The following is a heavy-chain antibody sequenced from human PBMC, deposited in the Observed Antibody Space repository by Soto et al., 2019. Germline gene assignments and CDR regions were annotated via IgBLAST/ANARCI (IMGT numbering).Heavy chain of an antibody. CDR3: AREGPQNYGEFDY. D-gene: IGHD4-17*01. CDR1: GFTVSSNY. J-gene: IGHJ4*02. V-gene: IGHV3-53*01. CDR2: IYSGGST. Sequence: PGGSLRLSCAASGFTVSSNYMSWVRQAPGKGLEWVSVIYSGGSTYYADSVKGRFTISRDNSKNTLYLQMNSLRAEDTAVYYCAREGPQNYGEFDYWGQGTLVTVSS.